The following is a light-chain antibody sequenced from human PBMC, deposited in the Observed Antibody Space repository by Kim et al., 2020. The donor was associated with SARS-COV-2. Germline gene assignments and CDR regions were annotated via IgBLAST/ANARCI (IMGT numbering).Light chain of an antibody. CDR3: QVWDSSSDHRVL. Sequence: SYELTQPPSVSVAPGKTASISCGGNSIGSKSVHWYQQRSGQAPVLVISYDSDRPSGIPERFSGSNSGNTATLTISRVEAGDEAGYYCQVWDSSSDHRVLFGGGTQLTVL. J-gene: IGLJ2*01. CDR2: YDS. V-gene: IGLV3-21*04. CDR1: SIGSKS.